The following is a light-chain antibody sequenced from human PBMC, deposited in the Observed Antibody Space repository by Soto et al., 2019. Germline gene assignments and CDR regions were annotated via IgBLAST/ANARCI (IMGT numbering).Light chain of an antibody. V-gene: IGLV2-8*01. CDR1: SSDVGATDY. CDR3: ISHAGASNV. J-gene: IGLJ1*01. Sequence: QSVLTQPPSASGSPGQSVAISCTGTSSDVGATDYVSWYQQHSGKAPKLLLYEVNKRPSGVPDRFSGSKSGNTASLTVSALQADDEPDYYCISHAGASNVLGTGTKLTVL. CDR2: EVN.